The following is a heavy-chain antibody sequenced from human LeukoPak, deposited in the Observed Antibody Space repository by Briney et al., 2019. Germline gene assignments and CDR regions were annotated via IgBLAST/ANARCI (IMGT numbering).Heavy chain of an antibody. CDR2: IIPIFGTV. V-gene: IGHV1-69*05. CDR3: ARGVSGWYANFDY. D-gene: IGHD6-19*01. J-gene: IGHJ4*02. Sequence: SVKVSCKASGGTFSRYSISWVRQAPGQGLEWRGRIIPIFGTVNYAQKFQGRVTITTDESTGTAYMELSSLRSEDTAVYYCARGVSGWYANFDYWGQGTLVTVSS. CDR1: GGTFSRYS.